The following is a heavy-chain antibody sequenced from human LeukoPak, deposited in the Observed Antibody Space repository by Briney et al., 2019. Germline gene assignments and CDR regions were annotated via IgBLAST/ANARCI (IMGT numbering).Heavy chain of an antibody. CDR1: GGSFSGYY. Sequence: SETLSLTCAVYGGSFSGYYWSWIRQPPGKGLEWIGEINHSGSTNYNPSLKSRVTIDTSKNQFTLKLSSVTAADTAVYYCARVRITMVRGVKSLDYYYYYGMDVWGQGTTVTVSS. V-gene: IGHV4-34*01. J-gene: IGHJ6*02. CDR2: INHSGST. D-gene: IGHD3-10*01. CDR3: ARVRITMVRGVKSLDYYYYYGMDV.